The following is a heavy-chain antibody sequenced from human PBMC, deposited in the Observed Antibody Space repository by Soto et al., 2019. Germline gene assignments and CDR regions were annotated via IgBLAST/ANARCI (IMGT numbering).Heavy chain of an antibody. Sequence: QVQLVQSGAEVKKTGASVKVSCKASGYTFTSYAMHLVRQAPGQRLDWMGWINAGNGNTTYSQKFQGRVTITRDTSARTAYMELSSLRSEDTAVYYCARDIVVVVAATPPFDYWGQGTLVTVSS. CDR1: GYTFTSYA. V-gene: IGHV1-3*01. CDR2: INAGNGNT. J-gene: IGHJ4*02. CDR3: ARDIVVVVAATPPFDY. D-gene: IGHD2-15*01.